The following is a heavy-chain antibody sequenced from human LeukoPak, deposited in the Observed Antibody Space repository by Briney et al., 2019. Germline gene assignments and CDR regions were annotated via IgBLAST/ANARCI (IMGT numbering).Heavy chain of an antibody. Sequence: GGSLRLSCAASGFTFSSYAMHWVRQAPGKGLEWVAVISYDGSNKYYADSVKGRFTISRDNSKNTLYLQMNSLRAEDTAVYYCARDRAATEVDYYYYYGMDVWGQGTTVTVSS. V-gene: IGHV3-30-3*01. D-gene: IGHD6-25*01. CDR3: ARDRAATEVDYYYYYGMDV. CDR1: GFTFSSYA. CDR2: ISYDGSNK. J-gene: IGHJ6*02.